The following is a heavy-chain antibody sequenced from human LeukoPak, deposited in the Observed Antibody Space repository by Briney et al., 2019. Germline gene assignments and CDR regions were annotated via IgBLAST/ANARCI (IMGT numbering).Heavy chain of an antibody. J-gene: IGHJ5*02. V-gene: IGHV1-69*13. D-gene: IGHD3-3*01. CDR1: GGTFSSYA. CDR2: IIPIFGTA. Sequence: ASVKVSCKASGGTFSSYAISWVRQAPGQGLEWMGGIIPIFGTANYAQEFQGRVTITADESTSTAYMELSSLRSEDTAVYYCARVLRFLEWQDNWFDPWGQGTLVTVSS. CDR3: ARVLRFLEWQDNWFDP.